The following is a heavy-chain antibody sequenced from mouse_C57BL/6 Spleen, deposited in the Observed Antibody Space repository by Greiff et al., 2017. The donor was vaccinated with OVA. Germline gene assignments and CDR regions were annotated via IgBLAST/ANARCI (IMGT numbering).Heavy chain of an antibody. Sequence: VQLQQSGPELVKPGASVKMSCKASGYTFTDYNMHWVKQSHGKSLEWIGYINPNNGGTSYNQKFKGKATLTVNKSSSTAYMELRSLTSEDSAVYYCARSGYGSSPYAMDYWGQGTSVTVSS. CDR1: GYTFTDYN. CDR2: INPNNGGT. D-gene: IGHD1-1*01. CDR3: ARSGYGSSPYAMDY. V-gene: IGHV1-22*01. J-gene: IGHJ4*01.